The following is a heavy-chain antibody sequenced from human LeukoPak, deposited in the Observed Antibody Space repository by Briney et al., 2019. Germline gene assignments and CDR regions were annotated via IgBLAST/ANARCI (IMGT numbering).Heavy chain of an antibody. Sequence: SETLSLTCTVSGGSISSYYWSWIRQPPGKGLEWIGYIYYSGSTYYNPSLKSRVTISVDTSKNQFSLKLSSVTAADTAVYYCARVSSSWLSCLDYWGQGTLVTVSS. V-gene: IGHV4-59*08. CDR3: ARVSSSWLSCLDY. CDR1: GGSISSYY. CDR2: IYYSGST. J-gene: IGHJ4*02. D-gene: IGHD6-13*01.